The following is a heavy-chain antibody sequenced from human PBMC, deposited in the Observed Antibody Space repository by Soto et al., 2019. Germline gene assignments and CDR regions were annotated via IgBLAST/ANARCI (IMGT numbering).Heavy chain of an antibody. CDR2: INHSGST. V-gene: IGHV4-34*01. CDR1: GGSFSGYY. D-gene: IGHD3-3*01. CDR3: AREGITIFGVVPFDY. Sequence: ETLSLTCAVYGGSFSGYYWSWIRQPPGKGLEWIGEINHSGSTNYNPSLKSRVTISVDTSKNQFSLKLSSVTAADTAVYYCAREGITIFGVVPFDYWGQGTLVTVSS. J-gene: IGHJ4*02.